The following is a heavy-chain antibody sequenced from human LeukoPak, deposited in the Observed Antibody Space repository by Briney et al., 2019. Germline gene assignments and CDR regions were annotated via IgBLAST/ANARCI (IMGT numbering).Heavy chain of an antibody. Sequence: SETLSLTCAVYGGSFSGYYWSWIRQPPGKGLEWIGEINHSGSTNYNPSLKSRVTISVDTSKNQFSLKLSSVTPEDTAVYYCARIAITGTILNWFDPWGQGTLVTVSS. D-gene: IGHD1-7*01. CDR1: GGSFSGYY. V-gene: IGHV4-34*01. CDR2: INHSGST. CDR3: ARIAITGTILNWFDP. J-gene: IGHJ5*02.